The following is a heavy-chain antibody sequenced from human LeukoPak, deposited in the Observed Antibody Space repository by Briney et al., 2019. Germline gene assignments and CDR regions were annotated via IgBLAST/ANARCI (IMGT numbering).Heavy chain of an antibody. CDR2: IYYSGST. D-gene: IGHD3-10*01. CDR1: GGSISSSSYY. CDR3: ARKPLYYYGSGNMDV. J-gene: IGHJ6*03. Sequence: SGTLSLTCTVSGGSISSSSYYWGWIRQPPGKGLEWIGSIYYSGSTYYNPSLKSGVTISVDTSKNQFSLKLSSVTAADTAVYECARKPLYYYGSGNMDVWGKGTTVTVSS. V-gene: IGHV4-39*01.